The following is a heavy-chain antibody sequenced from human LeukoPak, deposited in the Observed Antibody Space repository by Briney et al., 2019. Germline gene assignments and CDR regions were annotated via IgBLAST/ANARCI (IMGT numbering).Heavy chain of an antibody. CDR1: GYSFTNYW. D-gene: IGHD3-16*01. Sequence: GESLKISCKTTGYSFTNYWIGWVRQMPGKGLEWMGIIYPGNSNTRYSPSFQGQVTISADKSIETAYLQWSSLKASDSAMYYCARPRGTLYDAFDIWGQGTMVTVSS. J-gene: IGHJ3*02. CDR2: IYPGNSNT. V-gene: IGHV5-51*01. CDR3: ARPRGTLYDAFDI.